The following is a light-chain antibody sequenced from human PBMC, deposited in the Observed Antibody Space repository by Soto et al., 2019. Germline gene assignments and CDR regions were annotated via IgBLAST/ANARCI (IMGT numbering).Light chain of an antibody. CDR3: HQVYTYPRP. CDR2: GAS. V-gene: IGKV1-9*01. J-gene: IGKJ1*01. CDR1: QGVRSY. Sequence: IQLTQSPSSLSASVGDRVTITCRASQGVRSYLAWFQQRPGKAPKLLIFGASTLQNGVPARFSGGEFGTEFTLTITSLQPEDFATYYCHQVYTYPRPFGQGPRVKIK.